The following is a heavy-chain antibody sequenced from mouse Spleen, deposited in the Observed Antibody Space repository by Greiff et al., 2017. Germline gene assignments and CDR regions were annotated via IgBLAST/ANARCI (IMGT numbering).Heavy chain of an antibody. CDR1: GFTFSDYY. CDR3: ARAGNSYFDY. J-gene: IGHJ2*01. Sequence: EVKLVESGGGLVKPGGSLKLSCAASGFTFSDYYMYWVRQTPEKRLEWVATISDGGSYTYYPDSVKGRFTISRDNAKNNLYLQMSSLKSEDTAMYYCARAGNSYFDYWGQGTTLTVSS. CDR2: ISDGGSYT. V-gene: IGHV5-4*02.